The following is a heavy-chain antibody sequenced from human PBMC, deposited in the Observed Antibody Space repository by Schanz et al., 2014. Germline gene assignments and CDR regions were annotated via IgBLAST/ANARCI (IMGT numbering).Heavy chain of an antibody. V-gene: IGHV3-64*04. CDR1: GFTFSSYA. J-gene: IGHJ4*02. D-gene: IGHD5-12*01. CDR3: ARDFHGYGPHLDY. Sequence: VQLVESGGGLIQPGGSLRLSCAASGFTFSSYAMTWVRQAPGKGLEYISAISNNGDSTYYADSVKGRFTVSRDNSKNTLYLQLNSLRAEDTAVYYCARDFHGYGPHLDYWGQGSLXTVSS. CDR2: ISNNGDST.